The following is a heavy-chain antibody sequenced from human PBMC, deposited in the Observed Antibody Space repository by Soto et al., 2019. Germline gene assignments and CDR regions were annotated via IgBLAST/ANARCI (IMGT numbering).Heavy chain of an antibody. D-gene: IGHD2-2*01. Sequence: QVQLVQSGAEVKKPGSSVKVSCKASGGTLSSYGISWVRQAPGQGLEWMGGIFPLFGAPDYAQKFQGRLTITADESTSTAHMELSSLRSEDTAVYYCVRGSCSSTYCYRPDHYQYYLDLWGKGTTVNVSS. V-gene: IGHV1-69*01. J-gene: IGHJ6*03. CDR1: GGTLSSYG. CDR3: VRGSCSSTYCYRPDHYQYYLDL. CDR2: IFPLFGAP.